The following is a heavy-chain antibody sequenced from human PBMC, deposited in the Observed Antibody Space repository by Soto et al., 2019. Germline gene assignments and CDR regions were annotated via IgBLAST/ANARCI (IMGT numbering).Heavy chain of an antibody. J-gene: IGHJ5*02. CDR1: GYTFTDYY. CDR2: FNPNSGGT. D-gene: IGHD2-15*01. CDR3: ARGFCSGGDCYDGYNWFEP. V-gene: IGHV1-2*02. Sequence: ASVKVSCKASGYTFTDYYIHWVRQAPGQGLEWMGWFNPNSGGTDSLQKFQGRVTMTRDTSISTAYMELSRLTSDDTAVYYCARGFCSGGDCYDGYNWFEPWGQGTLVTVSS.